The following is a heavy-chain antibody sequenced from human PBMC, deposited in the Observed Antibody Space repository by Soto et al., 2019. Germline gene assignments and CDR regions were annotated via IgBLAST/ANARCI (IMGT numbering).Heavy chain of an antibody. D-gene: IGHD3-10*01. J-gene: IGHJ5*02. CDR1: GGSISSYS. Sequence: SQTRCLTCTGSGGSISSYSWIWFRQPPGKRLEWIGYIYYSGSTNYNPSLKSRVTISVDTSKNQFSLKLSSVTAADTAVYYCARVRGLRAWFDPWGQGTLVTV. CDR2: IYYSGST. V-gene: IGHV4-59*01. CDR3: ARVRGLRAWFDP.